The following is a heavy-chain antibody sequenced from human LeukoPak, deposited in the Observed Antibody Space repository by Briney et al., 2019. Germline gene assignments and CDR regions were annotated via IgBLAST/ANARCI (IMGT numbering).Heavy chain of an antibody. CDR2: IYYSGST. V-gene: IGHV4-59*12. J-gene: IGHJ4*02. Sequence: LETLSLTCAVYGGSFSGYYWSWIRQPPGKGLEWIGYIYYSGSTNYNPSLKSRVTISVDTSKNQFSLKLSSVTAADTAVYYCARGLGGNSDYWGQGTLVTVSS. CDR1: GGSFSGYY. D-gene: IGHD4-23*01. CDR3: ARGLGGNSDY.